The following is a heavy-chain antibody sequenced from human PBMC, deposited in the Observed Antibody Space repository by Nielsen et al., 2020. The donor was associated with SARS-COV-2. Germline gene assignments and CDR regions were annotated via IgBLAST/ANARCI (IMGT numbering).Heavy chain of an antibody. D-gene: IGHD3-22*01. Sequence: ASVKVSCKASGYTFTSYDINWVRQAAGQGLEWMGWMNPNSGNTGYAQKFKGRVTMTRDTSISTADMELSSLTSEDTAVYYCARRADYYGSSCYYYWGQGILVTVSS. CDR1: GYTFTSYD. V-gene: IGHV1-8*01. CDR2: MNPNSGNT. CDR3: ARRADYYGSSCYYY. J-gene: IGHJ4*02.